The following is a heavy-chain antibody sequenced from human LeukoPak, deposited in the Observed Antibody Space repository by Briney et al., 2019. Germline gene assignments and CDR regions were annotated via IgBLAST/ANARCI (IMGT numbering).Heavy chain of an antibody. CDR3: ARGTYYYGSGSGSYGMDV. J-gene: IGHJ6*04. D-gene: IGHD3-10*01. Sequence: ASVKVSCKASGGTFSSYAISWVRQAPGQGLEWMGGIIPIFGTANYAQKFQGRVTITADKSTSTAYMELSSLRSEDTAVYYCARGTYYYGSGSGSYGMDVWGKGTTVTVSS. V-gene: IGHV1-69*06. CDR2: IIPIFGTA. CDR1: GGTFSSYA.